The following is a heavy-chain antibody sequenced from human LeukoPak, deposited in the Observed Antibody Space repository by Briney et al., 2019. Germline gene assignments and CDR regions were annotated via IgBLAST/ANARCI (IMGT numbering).Heavy chain of an antibody. CDR1: GFTFSSYW. J-gene: IGHJ3*02. D-gene: IGHD3-22*01. V-gene: IGHV3-23*01. CDR3: AKDLLQTFFFDSSGYYSDAFGM. CDR2: LCGSGDNT. Sequence: PGGSLRLSCAASGFTFSSYWMHRVRQAPGKGLEWVSTLCGSGDNTYYADSVKGRFTISRDNSKNTLSLHMNTLRAEDTAVYYCAKDLLQTFFFDSSGYYSDAFGMWGQGTMVTVSP.